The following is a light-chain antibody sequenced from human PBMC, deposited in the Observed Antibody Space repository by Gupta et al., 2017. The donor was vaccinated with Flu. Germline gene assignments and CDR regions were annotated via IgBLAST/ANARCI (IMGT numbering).Light chain of an antibody. CDR2: DVS. Sequence: SVLTQPASVSLSPGQSMTISCTVIISDVGDYQNVSWYPQHPGKAPKLMIYDVSDRPSGVANRFASSKSGNTASQTISGLQGEDEADYSCSAYTSTNTIQVIVGRVTRLTVL. CDR3: SAYTSTNTIQVI. V-gene: IGLV2-14*03. CDR1: ISDVGDYQN. J-gene: IGLJ2*01.